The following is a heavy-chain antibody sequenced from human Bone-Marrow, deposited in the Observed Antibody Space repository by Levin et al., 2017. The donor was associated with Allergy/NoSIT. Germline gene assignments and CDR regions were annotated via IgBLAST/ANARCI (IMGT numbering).Heavy chain of an antibody. CDR3: AKDTPGVNSNGWSGNCFDY. CDR2: ITGSSRSR. Sequence: QAGGSLRLSCAASGFTFSSYAMSWVRQAPGKGLEWVSTITGSSRSRYFADSVKGRFTVSRDNSKNTLYLEMNNLRGEDTAVYYCAKDTPGVNSNGWSGNCFDYWGHGALVTVSS. J-gene: IGHJ4*01. CDR1: GFTFSSYA. V-gene: IGHV3-23*01. D-gene: IGHD6-19*01.